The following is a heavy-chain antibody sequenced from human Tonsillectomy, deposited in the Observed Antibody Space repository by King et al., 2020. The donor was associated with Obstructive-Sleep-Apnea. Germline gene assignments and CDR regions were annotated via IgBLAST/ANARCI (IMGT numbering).Heavy chain of an antibody. Sequence: VQLVESGAEVKKPGESLKISCKGSGHSFNSYWIGWVRQMPGKGLEWMGIIYPGDSDTRYSPSFQGQVTISADKSITTAYLQWSSLKASDTAMYYCARTDYYDSSGYYYDYWGQGTLVTVSS. J-gene: IGHJ4*02. CDR2: IYPGDSDT. CDR3: ARTDYYDSSGYYYDY. D-gene: IGHD3-22*01. CDR1: GHSFNSYW. V-gene: IGHV5-51*01.